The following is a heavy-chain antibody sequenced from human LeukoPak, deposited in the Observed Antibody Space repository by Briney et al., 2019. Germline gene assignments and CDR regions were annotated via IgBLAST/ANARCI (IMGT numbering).Heavy chain of an antibody. CDR1: GFTFDDYA. Sequence: PGRSLRLSCAASGFTFDDYAMHWVRQAPGKGLEWVSGISWNSGSIGYADSVKGRFTISRDDSRSTVDLHLSSLGPDDTAVYYCAREGHTSGYCGSFDNWGQGTAVAVSS. D-gene: IGHD3-22*01. V-gene: IGHV3-9*01. J-gene: IGHJ4*03. CDR2: ISWNSGSI. CDR3: AREGHTSGYCGSFDN.